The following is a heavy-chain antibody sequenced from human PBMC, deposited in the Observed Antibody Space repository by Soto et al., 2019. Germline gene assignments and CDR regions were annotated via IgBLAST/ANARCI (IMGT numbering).Heavy chain of an antibody. J-gene: IGHJ3*02. D-gene: IGHD3-22*01. Sequence: PGESLKISCKGSGYSFTSYWISWVRQMPGKGLEGMGRIDPSDSYTNYSPSFQGHVTISADKSICTAYLQWSSLKASDTAMYYCASRYDDSSGYSDDAFDIWGQGTMVTVS. CDR2: IDPSDSYT. CDR3: ASRYDDSSGYSDDAFDI. V-gene: IGHV5-10-1*01. CDR1: GYSFTSYW.